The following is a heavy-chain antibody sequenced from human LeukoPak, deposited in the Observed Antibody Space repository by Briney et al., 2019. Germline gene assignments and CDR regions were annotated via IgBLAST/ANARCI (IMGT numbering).Heavy chain of an antibody. D-gene: IGHD5-12*01. V-gene: IGHV1-2*06. CDR3: ARDYGYDYYYYYGMDV. J-gene: IGHJ6*02. CDR1: GYTFTGYY. Sequence: GASVKVSCKASGYTFTGYYMHWVRQAPGQGLEWMGRINPNSGGTNYAQKFQGRVTMTRDTSISTAYMELSRLRSDDTAVYYCARDYGYDYYYYYGMDVWGQGTTVTVSS. CDR2: INPNSGGT.